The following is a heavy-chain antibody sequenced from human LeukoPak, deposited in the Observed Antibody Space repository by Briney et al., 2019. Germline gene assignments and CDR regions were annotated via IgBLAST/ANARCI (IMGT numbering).Heavy chain of an antibody. J-gene: IGHJ5*02. CDR2: MNPNSGNT. CDR3: AREVGYCSGGSCYYWFDP. Sequence: GASVNVSRKASGYTFTSYDINWVRQATGQGLEWMGWMNPNSGNTGYAQKFQGRVTMTRNTSISTAYMELSSLRSEDMAVYYCAREVGYCSGGSCYYWFDPWGQGTLVTVSS. D-gene: IGHD2-15*01. V-gene: IGHV1-8*01. CDR1: GYTFTSYD.